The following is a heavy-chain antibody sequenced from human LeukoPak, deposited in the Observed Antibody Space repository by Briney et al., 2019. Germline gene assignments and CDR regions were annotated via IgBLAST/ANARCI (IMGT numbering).Heavy chain of an antibody. CDR3: AREDPQTTVPEGMDV. D-gene: IGHD4-17*01. J-gene: IGHJ6*02. CDR1: DGSISSYY. Sequence: SETLSLTCTVSDGSISSYYWSWIRQPAGKGLEWIGYIYYSGTTNYNPSLKSRVTISVDTSKNQFSLRLRSVTAADTAVYYCAREDPQTTVPEGMDVWVQGTTVTVSS. V-gene: IGHV4-59*01. CDR2: IYYSGTT.